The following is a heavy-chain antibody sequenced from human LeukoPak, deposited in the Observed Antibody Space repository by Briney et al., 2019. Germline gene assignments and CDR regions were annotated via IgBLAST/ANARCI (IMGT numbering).Heavy chain of an antibody. J-gene: IGHJ4*02. Sequence: ASVKVSCKASGHTFTSYGISWVRQAPGQRLEWMGWISAYNGNTNYAQKLQGRVTMTTDTSTSTAYMELRSLRSDDTAVYYCARVITIFGVVTTFDYWGQGTLVTVSS. D-gene: IGHD3-3*01. CDR2: ISAYNGNT. CDR3: ARVITIFGVVTTFDY. V-gene: IGHV1-18*01. CDR1: GHTFTSYG.